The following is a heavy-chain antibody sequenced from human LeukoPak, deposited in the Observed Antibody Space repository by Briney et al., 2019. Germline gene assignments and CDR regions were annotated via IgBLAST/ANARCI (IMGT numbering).Heavy chain of an antibody. D-gene: IGHD1-26*01. CDR3: ARKLLGGNWFDP. CDR1: GLTFSSYS. V-gene: IGHV3-48*02. Sequence: PGGSLRLSCAASGLTFSSYSMNWVRHAPGKGLEWVSYISSSSSTIYYADSVKGRFTISRDNAKNSLYLQMNSLRDEDTAVYYCARKLLGGNWFDPWGQGTLVTVSS. J-gene: IGHJ5*02. CDR2: ISSSSSTI.